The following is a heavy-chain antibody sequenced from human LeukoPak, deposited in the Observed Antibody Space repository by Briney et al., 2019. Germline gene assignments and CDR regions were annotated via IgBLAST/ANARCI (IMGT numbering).Heavy chain of an antibody. V-gene: IGHV4-34*01. J-gene: IGHJ4*02. CDR2: INHSGST. Sequence: PSETLSLTCAVYGGSFSGYYWSWIRQPPGKGLEWIGEINHSGSTNYNPSLKSRVTTSVDTSKNQFSLKLSSVTAADTAVYYCARSGYYFDYWGQGTLVTVSS. CDR3: ARSGYYFDY. D-gene: IGHD3-22*01. CDR1: GGSFSGYY.